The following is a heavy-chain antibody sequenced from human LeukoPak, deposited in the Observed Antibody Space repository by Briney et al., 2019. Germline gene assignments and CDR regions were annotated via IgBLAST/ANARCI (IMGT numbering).Heavy chain of an antibody. J-gene: IGHJ4*02. D-gene: IGHD1-1*01. V-gene: IGHV3-30*18. CDR1: GFTFSNYG. Sequence: GGSLILSCAASGFTFSNYGMHWVRQAPGKGLEWVAIISYDGSNKNSADSVKGRFTISRDNSKNTLFLQMNSLRPEDTAVYYCAKDQLARERYGGEEPDYWGQGTLVTVSS. CDR2: ISYDGSNK. CDR3: AKDQLARERYGGEEPDY.